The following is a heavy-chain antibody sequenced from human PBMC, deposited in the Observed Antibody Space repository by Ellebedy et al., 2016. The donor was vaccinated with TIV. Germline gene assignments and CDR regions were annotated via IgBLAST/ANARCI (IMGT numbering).Heavy chain of an antibody. V-gene: IGHV3-74*01. CDR3: AAATMIY. CDR1: GFTFRNDW. J-gene: IGHJ4*02. D-gene: IGHD3-22*01. Sequence: GESLKISXAASGFTFRNDWMHWVRQAPGKGLVWVSRINSDGSSTTYADSVKGRFTISRDNAKNSVYLQMNNLRDEDTALYYCAAATMIYWGQGTLVTVSS. CDR2: INSDGSST.